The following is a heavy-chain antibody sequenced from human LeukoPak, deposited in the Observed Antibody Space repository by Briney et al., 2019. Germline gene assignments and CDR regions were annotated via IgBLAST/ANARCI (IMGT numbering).Heavy chain of an antibody. CDR3: ATLGKILELRMVDY. D-gene: IGHD1-7*01. J-gene: IGHJ4*02. CDR2: FDPEDGET. V-gene: IGHV1-24*01. Sequence: GASVKVSCKVSGYTLTELSMHWLRQTPGKGLEWMGGFDPEDGETIYAQKFQGRVTMTEDTSTDTAYMELSSLRSEDTAVYYCATLGKILELRMVDYWGQGTLVTVSS. CDR1: GYTLTELS.